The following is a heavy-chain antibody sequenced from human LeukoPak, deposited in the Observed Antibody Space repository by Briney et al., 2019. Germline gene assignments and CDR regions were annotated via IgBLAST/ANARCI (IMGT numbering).Heavy chain of an antibody. D-gene: IGHD3-10*01. Sequence: GRSLRLSCTASGFTFGDYAMSWVRQAPGKGLEWVGFIRSKVYSGTTEYAASVRGRFTISRDDSKSIAYLEMNSLKIEDTAVYYCTLRYGSGSYNTQYYFDYWGQGTLVTVSS. CDR2: IRSKVYSGTT. CDR1: GFTFGDYA. V-gene: IGHV3-49*04. J-gene: IGHJ4*02. CDR3: TLRYGSGSYNTQYYFDY.